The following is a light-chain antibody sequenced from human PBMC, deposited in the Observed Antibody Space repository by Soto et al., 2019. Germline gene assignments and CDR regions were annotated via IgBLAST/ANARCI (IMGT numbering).Light chain of an antibody. CDR2: DAS. CDR3: QHHA. J-gene: IGKJ1*01. CDR1: QSVSGW. Sequence: DIQMTQSPSTLSASVGDTVTVTCRASQSVSGWLAWYQQKPGEAPKLLIYDASALESGVPSRFSGSGSGTEFTLTISSLQPDDFATYYCQHHAFGQGTKVDIK. V-gene: IGKV1-5*01.